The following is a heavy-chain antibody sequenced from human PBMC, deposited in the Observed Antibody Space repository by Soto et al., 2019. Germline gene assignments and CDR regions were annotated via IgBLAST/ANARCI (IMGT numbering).Heavy chain of an antibody. CDR2: LSGNGGSV. CDR1: GFTFKNFA. CDR3: SRVRGIVGATGYFDY. V-gene: IGHV3-23*01. J-gene: IGHJ4*02. D-gene: IGHD1-26*01. Sequence: PGGSLRLSCVTSGFTFKNFAMTWVRQAPWKGLEWVSGLSGNGGSVYYSDSAKGRFTISRDNSDNTLYLQLGSLRTEDTAVYYCSRVRGIVGATGYFDYWGRGTLVTVSS.